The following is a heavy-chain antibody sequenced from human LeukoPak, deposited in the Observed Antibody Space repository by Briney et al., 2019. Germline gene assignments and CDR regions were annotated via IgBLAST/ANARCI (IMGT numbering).Heavy chain of an antibody. V-gene: IGHV4-34*01. CDR3: ARGILGLYYFDV. J-gene: IGHJ2*01. CDR1: GGSFSGYY. CDR2: MHYSGAT. D-gene: IGHD3-16*01. Sequence: PSETLSLTCAISGGSFSGYYWTWIREAPGKGLEWIGEMHYSGATSYKPSLRGRVTISRGTSENQLSLEVTSVTAADTAVYYCARGILGLYYFDVWGRGIPVTVSS.